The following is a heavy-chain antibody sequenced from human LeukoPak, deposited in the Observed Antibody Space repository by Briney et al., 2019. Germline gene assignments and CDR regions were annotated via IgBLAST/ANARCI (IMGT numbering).Heavy chain of an antibody. CDR3: ASTGYCSSTSCSTRWFDP. Sequence: SETLSLACAVYGGSFSGYYWSWIRQPPGKGLEWIGEINHSGSTNYNPSLKSRVTISVDTSKNQFSLKLSSVTAADTAVYYCASTGYCSSTSCSTRWFDPWGQGTLVAVSS. D-gene: IGHD2-2*01. CDR2: INHSGST. CDR1: GGSFSGYY. V-gene: IGHV4-34*01. J-gene: IGHJ5*02.